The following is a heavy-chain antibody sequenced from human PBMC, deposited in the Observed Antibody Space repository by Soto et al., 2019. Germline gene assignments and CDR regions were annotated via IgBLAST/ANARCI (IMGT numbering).Heavy chain of an antibody. D-gene: IGHD3-3*01. CDR1: RGTLSSYA. CDR3: ARGPLFTDSIFGVVSRPYYYYGMDV. CDR2: DIPIFGTA. Sequence: ASVKASWKASRGTLSSYAISWVRQAPGQGLALTRWDIPIFGTANYAQKSQGRVTITADDSTSTAYMELSSLRSEDTAVYYCARGPLFTDSIFGVVSRPYYYYGMDVWGQGTTVTVSS. J-gene: IGHJ6*02. V-gene: IGHV1-69*01.